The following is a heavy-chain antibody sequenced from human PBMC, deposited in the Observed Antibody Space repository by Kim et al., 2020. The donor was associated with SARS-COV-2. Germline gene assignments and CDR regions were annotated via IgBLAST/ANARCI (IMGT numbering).Heavy chain of an antibody. Sequence: GGSLRLSCAASGFTFSSYSMHWVRQAPGKGLEWVSAIWYDRSNIYYADSVKGRFTISRDNSKNTLYLQMNSLRAEDTAVYYCARDLYYYGSGSYYPLLYYYYYGMDIWGQGTTVTVSS. V-gene: IGHV3-33*01. D-gene: IGHD3-10*01. CDR1: GFTFSSYS. J-gene: IGHJ6*02. CDR3: ARDLYYYGSGSYYPLLYYYYYGMDI. CDR2: IWYDRSNI.